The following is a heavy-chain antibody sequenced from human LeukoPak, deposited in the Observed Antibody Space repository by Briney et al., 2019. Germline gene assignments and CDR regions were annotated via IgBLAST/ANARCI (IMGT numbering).Heavy chain of an antibody. CDR1: GFTFSSYA. V-gene: IGHV3-23*01. CDR3: AKDSSGGSYYGNAFDI. CDR2: ISGSGGST. D-gene: IGHD1-26*01. J-gene: IGHJ3*02. Sequence: PGGSLRLSCAASGFTFSSYAMSWVRQAPGKGLEWVSAISGSGGSTYYADSVKGRFTISRDNSKNTLYLQMNSLRAEDTAVYYCAKDSSGGSYYGNAFDIWGQGTMVTVSS.